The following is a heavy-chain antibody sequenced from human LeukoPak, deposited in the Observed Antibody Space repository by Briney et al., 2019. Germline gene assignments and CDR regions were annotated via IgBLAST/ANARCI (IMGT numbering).Heavy chain of an antibody. CDR2: INNDGTT. J-gene: IGHJ4*02. CDR3: ASRPDAAQGPFDY. CDR1: GVTVSRNY. D-gene: IGHD2-15*01. V-gene: IGHV3-53*01. Sequence: GGSLRLSCAASGVTVSRNYMSWVRQAPGKGLEWVSVINNDGTTHYADSVKGRFTISRDSSKNTLYLQMNSLRAEDTAVYYCASRPDAAQGPFDYWAREPCSPSPQ.